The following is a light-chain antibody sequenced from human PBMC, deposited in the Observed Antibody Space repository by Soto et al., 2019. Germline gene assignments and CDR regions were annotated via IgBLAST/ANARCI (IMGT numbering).Light chain of an antibody. V-gene: IGKV1-12*01. CDR2: GAS. CDR3: QQSSNFPYT. J-gene: IGKJ2*01. CDR1: QPVDRW. Sequence: IQLTQSPSSVSASVGDRVTITCRASQPVDRWLAWYQQKPGKAPNVVLYGASSLQSGVPSRFSGYGSGTEFFLTISSLQPEDFATYYCQQSSNFPYTFGHGTKLE.